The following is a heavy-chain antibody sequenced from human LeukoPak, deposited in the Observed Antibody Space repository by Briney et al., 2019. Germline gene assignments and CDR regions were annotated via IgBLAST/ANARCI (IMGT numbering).Heavy chain of an antibody. CDR3: ARDSTAVAMYY. D-gene: IGHD2-2*01. J-gene: IGHJ4*02. CDR2: ISSSSSTI. V-gene: IGHV3-48*01. Sequence: GGSLRLSCAASGFTFSSYSMNWDRQAPGKGLEWVSYISSSSSTIYYTDSVKGRFTISRDNAKNSLYLQMNSLRAEDTAVYYCARDSTAVAMYYWGQGTLVTVSS. CDR1: GFTFSSYS.